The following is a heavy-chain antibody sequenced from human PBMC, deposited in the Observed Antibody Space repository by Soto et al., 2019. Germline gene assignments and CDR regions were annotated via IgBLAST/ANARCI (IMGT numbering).Heavy chain of an antibody. CDR3: ARAHVRGGDSGYDYVFRFDP. CDR1: GGSFSGYS. V-gene: IGHV4-34*01. D-gene: IGHD5-12*01. CDR2: INHSGST. Sequence: QVQLQQWGAGLLKPAETLSLTCAVYGGSFSGYSWTWIRQPPGKGLEWIGEINHSGSTNYNPSLKSRVTISVDTSKIHLSLRLSSVTAADTAVYYCARAHVRGGDSGYDYVFRFDPWGQGTLVTFSA. J-gene: IGHJ5*02.